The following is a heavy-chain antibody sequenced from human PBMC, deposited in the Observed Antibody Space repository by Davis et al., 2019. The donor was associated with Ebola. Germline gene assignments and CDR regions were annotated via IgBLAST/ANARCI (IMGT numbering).Heavy chain of an antibody. V-gene: IGHV4-59*12. CDR3: ARGGYSYGFDY. Sequence: SETLSLTCTVSGGSISSYYWSWIRQPPGKGLEWIGYIYYSGSPNYNPSLKSRVTISVDTSKNQFSLKLSSVTAADTAVYYCARGGYSYGFDYWGQGTLVTVSS. J-gene: IGHJ4*02. CDR2: IYYSGSP. CDR1: GGSISSYY. D-gene: IGHD5-18*01.